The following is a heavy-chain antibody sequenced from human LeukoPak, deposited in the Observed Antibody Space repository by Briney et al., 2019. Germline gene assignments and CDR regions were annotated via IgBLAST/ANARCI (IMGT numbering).Heavy chain of an antibody. Sequence: SGGSLRLSCAASGFIFSSYGISWVRQAPGKGLEWVSHTSGSGISTYYADSVKGRFTISRDNFKKTLYLQMDSLRVEDTAVYFCAASQDVGAYYFDYWGQGTLVTVSS. CDR3: AASQDVGAYYFDY. J-gene: IGHJ4*02. V-gene: IGHV3-23*01. D-gene: IGHD3-16*01. CDR2: TSGSGIST. CDR1: GFIFSSYG.